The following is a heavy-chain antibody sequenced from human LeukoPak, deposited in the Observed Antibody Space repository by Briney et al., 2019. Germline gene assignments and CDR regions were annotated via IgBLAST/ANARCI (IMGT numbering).Heavy chain of an antibody. V-gene: IGHV3-48*01. D-gene: IGHD3-22*01. CDR2: ISSSSSTI. Sequence: GGSLRLSCAASGFTFSSYSMNWVRQAPGKGLEWVSYISSSSSTIYYADSVKGRFTISRDNSRNTLYLQMNSLRAEDTAVYYCAKEIYIHETYYHDSSGSALDYWGQGTLVTVSS. J-gene: IGHJ4*02. CDR3: AKEIYIHETYYHDSSGSALDY. CDR1: GFTFSSYS.